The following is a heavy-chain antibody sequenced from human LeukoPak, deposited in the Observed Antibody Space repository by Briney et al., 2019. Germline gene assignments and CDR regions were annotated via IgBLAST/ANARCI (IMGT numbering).Heavy chain of an antibody. CDR2: IYYSGST. Sequence: SETLSLTCTVSGGSISSSSYYWGWIRQPPWKGLEWIGNIYYSGSTYYNPSLKSRVTISVDTSKNQFSLKLSSVTAADTAVCYCARLAIEEEGMDYDILTGYLIEDGYCGQGTLVTVSP. CDR3: ARLAIEEEGMDYDILTGYLIEDGY. J-gene: IGHJ4*02. V-gene: IGHV4-39*01. D-gene: IGHD3-9*01. CDR1: GGSISSSSYY.